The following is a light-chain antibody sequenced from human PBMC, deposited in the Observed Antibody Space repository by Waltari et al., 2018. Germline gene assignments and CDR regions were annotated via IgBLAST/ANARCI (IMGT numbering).Light chain of an antibody. CDR2: RAS. CDR3: QQYDNYWT. CDR1: QSITNW. V-gene: IGKV1-5*03. Sequence: IPLTQSPSTLSASVGDSVTIPCRASQSITNWLAWYQQKPGKAPKLLIYRASNLESGVPSRFSGSGSGTEFTLTISSLQPDDFATYYCQQYDNYWTFGQGTKVEIK. J-gene: IGKJ1*01.